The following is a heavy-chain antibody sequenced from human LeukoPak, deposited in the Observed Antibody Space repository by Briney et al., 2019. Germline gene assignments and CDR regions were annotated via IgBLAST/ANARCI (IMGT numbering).Heavy chain of an antibody. D-gene: IGHD1-26*01. V-gene: IGHV4-61*01. CDR2: IYDSGST. CDR1: GGSVSSGRYY. CDR3: AKGILVGATGYSFDY. J-gene: IGHJ4*02. Sequence: SETLSLTCTVSGGSVSSGRYYWTWIRQPPGKGLEWIGYIYDSGSTNYNPSPKSRVTISIDTSKNQFSLKLNSVTAADTAVYYCAKGILVGATGYSFDYWGQGTLVTVSA.